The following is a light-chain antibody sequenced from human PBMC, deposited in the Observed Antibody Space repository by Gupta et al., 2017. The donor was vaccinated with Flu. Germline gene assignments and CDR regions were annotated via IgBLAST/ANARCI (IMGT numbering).Light chain of an antibody. Sequence: EIVMTQSPATLSVSPGERATLSCRASQSVSSNLAWYQQKPGQAPRLLIYGASTRATGIPARFSGSGSGTEFTLTISSRHSEDFAVYYCQHYNNWPPYIFGQGTKLEIK. J-gene: IGKJ2*01. CDR1: QSVSSN. V-gene: IGKV3-15*01. CDR3: QHYNNWPPYI. CDR2: GAS.